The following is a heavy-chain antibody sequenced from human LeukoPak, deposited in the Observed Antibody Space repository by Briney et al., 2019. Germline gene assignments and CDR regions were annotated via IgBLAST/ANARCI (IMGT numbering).Heavy chain of an antibody. CDR2: ISSGSSYI. Sequence: GGSRRSSFAASGFTFTSYSMTWAGKPPGKGWEWVSSISSGSSYIYYADSVKGRFTISRDNAKDSLYLQMHSLRAEDTAVYYCAREADRYGMDVWGQGTTVTVSS. CDR1: GFTFTSYS. V-gene: IGHV3-21*01. CDR3: AREADRYGMDV. J-gene: IGHJ6*02.